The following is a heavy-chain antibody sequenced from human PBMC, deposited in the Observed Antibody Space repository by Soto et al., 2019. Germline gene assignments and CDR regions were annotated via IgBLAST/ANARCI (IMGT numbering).Heavy chain of an antibody. D-gene: IGHD1-1*01. J-gene: IGHJ5*02. CDR3: ARGVFPRVHNNWFDP. CDR2: IYYSGST. Sequence: SETLSLTCTVSGGSISSYYWSWIRQPPGKGLEWIGYIYYSGSTNYNPSLKSRVTISVDTSKNQFPLKLSSVTAADTAVYYCARGVFPRVHNNWFDPWGQGTLVTVSS. CDR1: GGSISSYY. V-gene: IGHV4-59*01.